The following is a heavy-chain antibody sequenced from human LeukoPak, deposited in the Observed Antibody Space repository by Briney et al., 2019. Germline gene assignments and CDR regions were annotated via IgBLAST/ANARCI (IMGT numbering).Heavy chain of an antibody. CDR2: ISHDGGND. J-gene: IGHJ6*03. CDR3: GGTPAYKNRDV. D-gene: IGHD3-16*01. Sequence: GGSLRLSCAASGLTFRNHAIHWVRQAPGKGLEWVTVISHDGGNDYYRDSVKGRFTISRDNSRNTVFLQMNSLRPGDTAVYYCGGTPAYKNRDVWGKGPTVPFSS. V-gene: IGHV3-30*04. CDR1: GLTFRNHA.